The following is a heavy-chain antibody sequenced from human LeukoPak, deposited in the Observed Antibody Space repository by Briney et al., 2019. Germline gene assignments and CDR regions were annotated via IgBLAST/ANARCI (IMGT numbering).Heavy chain of an antibody. CDR3: ANNRIVGITPLDY. Sequence: SGGSLRLSWVASGFTFSTYGMSWVRQAPGKGLEWVSTTSDRAGSSSYSDSVKGRFTISRDNSKNTLYLQMNSLRAEDTAVYYCANNRIVGITPLDYWGQGTLVIVSS. CDR2: TSDRAGSS. V-gene: IGHV3-23*01. CDR1: GFTFSTYG. J-gene: IGHJ4*02. D-gene: IGHD1-26*01.